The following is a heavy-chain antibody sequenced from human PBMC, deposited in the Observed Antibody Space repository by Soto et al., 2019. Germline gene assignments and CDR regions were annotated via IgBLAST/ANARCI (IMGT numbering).Heavy chain of an antibody. V-gene: IGHV1-69*01. Sequence: QVQLVQSGAEVKKPGSSVKGSCKASGGTFSSYAISWVRQAPGQGLEWMGGIIPIFGTANYAKKFQGRVTITADESTSTAYMELSSLRSEDTAVYYCARLTPTTTRKGPAFDIWGQGTMVTVSS. J-gene: IGHJ3*02. CDR3: ARLTPTTTRKGPAFDI. D-gene: IGHD5-12*01. CDR2: IIPIFGTA. CDR1: GGTFSSYA.